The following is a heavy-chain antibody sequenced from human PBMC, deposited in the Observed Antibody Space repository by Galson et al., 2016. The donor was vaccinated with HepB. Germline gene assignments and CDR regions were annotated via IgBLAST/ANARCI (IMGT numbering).Heavy chain of an antibody. V-gene: IGHV1-69*10. J-gene: IGHJ5*02. Sequence: SVKVSCKASGGTFSSYAISWVRQAPGQGLEWMGGVIPVLGVLNYAQKFQGRVTITADESTSTAYMEVGSLRSEDTAMYYCAMDTDACVRLDHWGQGALVTVAS. CDR3: AMDTDACVRLDH. D-gene: IGHD5-18*01. CDR2: VIPVLGVL. CDR1: GGTFSSYA.